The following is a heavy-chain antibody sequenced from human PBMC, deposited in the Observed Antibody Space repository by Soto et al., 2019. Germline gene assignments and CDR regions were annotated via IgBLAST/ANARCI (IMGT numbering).Heavy chain of an antibody. D-gene: IGHD6-6*01. CDR2: IYYSGST. Sequence: QLQLQESGPGLVKPSETLSLTCTVSGGSISSSSYYWGWIRQPPGKGLEWIGSIYYSGSTYYNPSLKSRVTITVDTSKNQFSLKLSSVTAADTAVYYCARSHDDIAARPGYFDYWGQGTLVTVSS. J-gene: IGHJ4*02. V-gene: IGHV4-39*01. CDR3: ARSHDDIAARPGYFDY. CDR1: GGSISSSSYY.